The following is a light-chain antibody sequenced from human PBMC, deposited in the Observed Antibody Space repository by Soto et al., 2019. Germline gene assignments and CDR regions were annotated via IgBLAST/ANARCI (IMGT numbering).Light chain of an antibody. V-gene: IGKV3-20*01. CDR2: GAS. J-gene: IGKJ1*01. Sequence: EIVLTQSPATLSLSPGETATLSCRASQSVSGYIGWYQQKPGQAPRLLIYGASRRATGIPDRFSGSGSGTDFTLTIGRLDPEDFAVYYCQQYGSSPRTFGQGTKVEIK. CDR1: QSVSGY. CDR3: QQYGSSPRT.